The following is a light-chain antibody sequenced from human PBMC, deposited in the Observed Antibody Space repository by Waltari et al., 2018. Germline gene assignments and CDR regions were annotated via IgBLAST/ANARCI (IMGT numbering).Light chain of an antibody. CDR3: SSYTSSSTFNYV. J-gene: IGLJ1*01. Sequence: QSALTQPPSVSGSPGQSVTTSCTGTSRDVGSYNGVSWYQQPPGTAPKLMIYEVSNRPSGVPDRFSGSKSGNTASLTISGLQAEDEADYYCSSYTSSSTFNYVFGTGTKVTVL. V-gene: IGLV2-18*02. CDR2: EVS. CDR1: SRDVGSYNG.